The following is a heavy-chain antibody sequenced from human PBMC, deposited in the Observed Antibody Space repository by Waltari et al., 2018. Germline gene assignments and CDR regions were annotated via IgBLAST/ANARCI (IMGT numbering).Heavy chain of an antibody. D-gene: IGHD3-10*01. Sequence: QVQLQQWGAGLLKPSETLSLTCAVYGGSFSGYYWSWIRQPPGKGLEWIGEINHSGSTNYNPSLKSRVTISVDTSKNQFSLKLSSVTAADTAVYYCARVPYGSGSDYYYYYGMDVWGQGTTVTVSS. CDR3: ARVPYGSGSDYYYYYGMDV. V-gene: IGHV4-34*01. CDR2: INHSGST. CDR1: GGSFSGYY. J-gene: IGHJ6*02.